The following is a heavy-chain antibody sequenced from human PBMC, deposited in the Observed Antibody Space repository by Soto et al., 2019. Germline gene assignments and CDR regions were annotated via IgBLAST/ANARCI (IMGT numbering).Heavy chain of an antibody. D-gene: IGHD7-27*01. Sequence: QVQLVQSGAEVKKPGSSVKVSCTVSGGTFNIRCVRQAPGQGLEWMGGIIPVIDTSNYARKFQGRVVISADRATNIVYMEMMSLTLEDTAVYYCARGSGADAFDIWGQGTRVTVSS. CDR1: GGTFN. V-gene: IGHV1-69*06. CDR3: ARGSGADAFDI. CDR2: IIPVIDTS. J-gene: IGHJ3*02.